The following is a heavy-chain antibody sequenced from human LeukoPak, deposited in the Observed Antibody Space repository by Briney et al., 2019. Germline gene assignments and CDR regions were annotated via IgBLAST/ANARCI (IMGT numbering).Heavy chain of an antibody. CDR1: GFTFSDYY. Sequence: GGSLRLSCAASGFTFSDYYMSWIRQAPGKGLEWVSYISSSGSTIYYADSVKGRFTISRDNAKNSLYLQMNSLRAEDTAVYYCARRAVVVPAALIYYYYYYMDVWGKGTTVTISS. CDR3: ARRAVVVPAALIYYYYYYMDV. V-gene: IGHV3-11*04. J-gene: IGHJ6*03. D-gene: IGHD2-2*01. CDR2: ISSSGSTI.